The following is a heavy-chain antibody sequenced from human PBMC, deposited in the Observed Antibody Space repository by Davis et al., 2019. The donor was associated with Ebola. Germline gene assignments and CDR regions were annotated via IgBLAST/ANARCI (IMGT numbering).Heavy chain of an antibody. CDR2: IYPGYSDT. D-gene: IGHD1-1*01. CDR1: GYSFTSYW. V-gene: IGHV5-51*01. CDR3: ARLPGVDTTQRGFDY. J-gene: IGHJ4*02. Sequence: GESLKISCKGSGYSFTSYWIGWVRRMPGKGLEWMGIIYPGYSDTRYSPSLEGQVTISVDKSINTAYLQWSSLKASDTAIYYCARLPGVDTTQRGFDYWGQGSLVTVSS.